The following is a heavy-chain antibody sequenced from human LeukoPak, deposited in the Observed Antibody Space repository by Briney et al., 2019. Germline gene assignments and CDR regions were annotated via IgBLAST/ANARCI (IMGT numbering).Heavy chain of an antibody. V-gene: IGHV3-64*01. D-gene: IGHD3-3*01. Sequence: GGSLRLSCATSRFIFSNYDMHWVRQAPGKGLEYVSSINTNGGSTYYATSVKGRFTISRDSRTDTLYLQLGSVRPEDTAVYYCARGGMVNPWSGHNALDYWGQGTLVTVSS. J-gene: IGHJ4*02. CDR2: INTNGGST. CDR1: RFIFSNYD. CDR3: ARGGMVNPWSGHNALDY.